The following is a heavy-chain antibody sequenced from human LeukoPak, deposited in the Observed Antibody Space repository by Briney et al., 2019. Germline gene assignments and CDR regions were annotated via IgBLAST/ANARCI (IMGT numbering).Heavy chain of an antibody. V-gene: IGHV4-59*11. J-gene: IGHJ4*02. D-gene: IGHD6-13*01. CDR3: ATRPADSTWYGVFDF. CDR1: GGSINSHY. Sequence: SETLSLTCTVSGGSINSHYWSWIRQPPGKGLEWIGYVFSSGSTNYNPSLKSRVTMSLDTPRDQFSLRLNSVTAADTAIYFCATRPADSTWYGVFDFWSPGSLVTVSS. CDR2: VFSSGST.